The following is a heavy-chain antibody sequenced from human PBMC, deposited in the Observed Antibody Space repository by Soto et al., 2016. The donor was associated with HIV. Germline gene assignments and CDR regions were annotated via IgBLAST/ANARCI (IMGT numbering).Heavy chain of an antibody. D-gene: IGHD2-8*02. CDR1: GFTFSSYS. V-gene: IGHV3-48*01. CDR3: ARDMTGGAHFDY. CDR2: ISSSSSTI. J-gene: IGHJ4*02. Sequence: EVQLVESGGGLVQPGGSLRLSCAASGFTFSSYSMNWVRQAPGKGLEWAPGKGLEWVSYISSSSSTIYYADSVKGRFTISRDNAKNSLYLQMNSLRAEDTAIYYCARDMTGGAHFDYWGQGTLVTVSS.